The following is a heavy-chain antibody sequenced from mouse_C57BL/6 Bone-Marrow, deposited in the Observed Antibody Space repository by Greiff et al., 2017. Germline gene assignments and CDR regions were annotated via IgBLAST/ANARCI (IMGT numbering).Heavy chain of an antibody. D-gene: IGHD1-1*01. CDR3: TNYYGSRHYAMDY. J-gene: IGHJ4*01. Sequence: EVKLVESGGGLVQPGGSMKLSCVASGFTFSNYWMNWVRQSPEKGLEWVAQIRLKSDNYATHYAESVKGRFTISRDDSKSSVYLQMNNLRAEDTGIYYCTNYYGSRHYAMDYWGQGTSVTVSS. CDR1: GFTFSNYW. CDR2: IRLKSDNYAT. V-gene: IGHV6-3*01.